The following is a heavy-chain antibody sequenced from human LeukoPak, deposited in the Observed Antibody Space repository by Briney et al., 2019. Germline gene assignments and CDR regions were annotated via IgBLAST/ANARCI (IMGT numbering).Heavy chain of an antibody. CDR3: ARGKTLDILTGYYNKNWFDP. D-gene: IGHD3-9*01. Sequence: SETLSLTCAVYGGSFSGYYWSWIRQPPGKGLEWIGEINHSGSTNYNPSLKSRVTISVDTSKNQFSLKLSSVTAADTAVYYCARGKTLDILTGYYNKNWFDPWGQGTLVTVSS. V-gene: IGHV4-34*01. J-gene: IGHJ5*02. CDR2: INHSGST. CDR1: GGSFSGYY.